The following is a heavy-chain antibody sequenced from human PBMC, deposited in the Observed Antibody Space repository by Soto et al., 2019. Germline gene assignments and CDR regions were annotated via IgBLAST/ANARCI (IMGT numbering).Heavy chain of an antibody. Sequence: EVQLVESGGVVVQPGGSLRLSCAASGFTFDDYTMHWVRQAPGKGLEWVSLISWDGGSTYYADSVKGRFTISRDNSKNSLYLQMNSLRTEDTALYYCSKESSSSWSNWYFDLWGRGTLFTVSS. D-gene: IGHD6-13*01. CDR2: ISWDGGST. CDR1: GFTFDDYT. CDR3: SKESSSSWSNWYFDL. V-gene: IGHV3-43*01. J-gene: IGHJ2*01.